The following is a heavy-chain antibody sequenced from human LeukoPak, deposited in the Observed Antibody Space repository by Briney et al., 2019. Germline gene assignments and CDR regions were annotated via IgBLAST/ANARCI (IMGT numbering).Heavy chain of an antibody. V-gene: IGHV3-30*18. CDR1: GFTFSSYG. CDR2: ISYDGGNK. Sequence: GGSLRLSCAASGFTFSSYGMHWVRQAPGKGLEWVAVISYDGGNKYYADSVKGRFTISRDNSKNTLYLQMNSLRAEDTAVYYCAKDSSEYSSSFDSWGQGTLVTVSS. D-gene: IGHD6-6*01. CDR3: AKDSSEYSSSFDS. J-gene: IGHJ4*02.